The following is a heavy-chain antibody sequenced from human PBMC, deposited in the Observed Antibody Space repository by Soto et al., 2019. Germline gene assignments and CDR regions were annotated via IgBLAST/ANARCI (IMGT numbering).Heavy chain of an antibody. CDR2: IIPIFGTP. CDR1: GGTFSSYG. Sequence: QVQLVQSGAEVKKPGSSVKVSCKASGGTFSSYGISWVRQAPGQGLEWMGGIIPIFGTPNYAQQFQGRVTITADESTRTAYRELSSLRSDDTAVYYCARPLERGYTYGFIYWGQGTLVTVSS. D-gene: IGHD5-18*01. CDR3: ARPLERGYTYGFIY. V-gene: IGHV1-69*01. J-gene: IGHJ4*02.